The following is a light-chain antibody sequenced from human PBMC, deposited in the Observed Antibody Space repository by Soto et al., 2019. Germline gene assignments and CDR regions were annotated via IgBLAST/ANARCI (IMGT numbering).Light chain of an antibody. V-gene: IGLV1-40*01. Sequence: QSVLTQPPSVSGAPGQRVTISCTGSSSNIGAGYDVHWYQQLPGTAPKLLIYGNSNRPSGVPDRFSGSKSGTSASLAITGLQDEDEADYYCQSYDSSLSGLVFGTGTKLTV. CDR1: SSNIGAGYD. J-gene: IGLJ1*01. CDR2: GNS. CDR3: QSYDSSLSGLV.